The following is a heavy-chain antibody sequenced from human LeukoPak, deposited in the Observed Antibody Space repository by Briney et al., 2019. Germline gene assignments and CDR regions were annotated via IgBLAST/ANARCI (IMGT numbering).Heavy chain of an antibody. CDR3: AKDGGHSGSYDIDY. Sequence: GGSLRLSCAASGFTFSSYGMHWVRQAPGKGLEWVAFIRFDGSNKYYADSVQGRFTISRDNSKNTPYLQMNSLGAEDTAVYYCAKDGGHSGSYDIDYWGQGTLVTVSS. CDR2: IRFDGSNK. D-gene: IGHD1-26*01. V-gene: IGHV3-30*02. J-gene: IGHJ4*02. CDR1: GFTFSSYG.